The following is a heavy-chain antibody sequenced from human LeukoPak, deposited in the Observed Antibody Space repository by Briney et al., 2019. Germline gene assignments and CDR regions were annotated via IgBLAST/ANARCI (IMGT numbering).Heavy chain of an antibody. CDR3: ARDLATPRGFFDY. CDR2: ISTSGST. J-gene: IGHJ4*02. CDR1: GFTFSSFE. Sequence: GGSLRLSCAASGFTFSSFEMNWVRQAPGKGLEWLSYISTSGSTFYADSVKGRFTVSRDNAKNSLYLQMNSLRAEDTAIYYCARDLATPRGFFDYWGQGTVVTVSS. D-gene: IGHD4-23*01. V-gene: IGHV3-48*03.